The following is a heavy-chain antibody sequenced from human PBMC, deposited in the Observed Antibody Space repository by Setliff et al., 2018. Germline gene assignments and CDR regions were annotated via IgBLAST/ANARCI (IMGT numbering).Heavy chain of an antibody. D-gene: IGHD7-27*01. CDR2: IFHDGRDI. V-gene: IGHV3-30*03. J-gene: IGHJ4*01. CDR1: GFTFNGYA. CDR3: AGVHWTTNWFLHY. Sequence: PGGSLRLSCAASGFTFNGYAVSWVRQPPGKGLEWVAIIFHDGRDIYYGDSVQGRFAISRDNSKNTLYLQMNSLRSDDTAVYYCAGVHWTTNWFLHYWGQGTLVTVSS.